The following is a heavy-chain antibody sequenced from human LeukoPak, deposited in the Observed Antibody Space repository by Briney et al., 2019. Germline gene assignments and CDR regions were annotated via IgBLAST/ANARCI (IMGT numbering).Heavy chain of an antibody. Sequence: PGWSLRLSCAASGFTFSSYTMNWVRQAPGKGLEWVSSISSSSSYMYYADSVKGRFTISRDNAKNSLYLQMNSLRAEDTAVYYCARDRDVPAIGMDVWGQGTTVTVSS. J-gene: IGHJ6*02. V-gene: IGHV3-21*06. CDR1: GFTFSSYT. CDR2: ISSSSSYM. CDR3: ARDRDVPAIGMDV.